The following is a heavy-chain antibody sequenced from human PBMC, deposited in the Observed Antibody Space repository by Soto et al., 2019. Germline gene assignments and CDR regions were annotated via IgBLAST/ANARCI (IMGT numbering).Heavy chain of an antibody. CDR2: IYYSGST. V-gene: IGHV4-30-4*01. J-gene: IGHJ4*02. CDR1: GGSISSGDYY. CDR3: ARDITKYWTNGVCYDY. Sequence: SETLSLTCTVSGGSISSGDYYWSWIRQPPGKGLEWIGYIYYSGSTYYNPSLKSRVTISVDTSKNQFSRKLSSVTAADTAVYYCARDITKYWTNGVCYDYWGQGTLVTVSS. D-gene: IGHD2-8*01.